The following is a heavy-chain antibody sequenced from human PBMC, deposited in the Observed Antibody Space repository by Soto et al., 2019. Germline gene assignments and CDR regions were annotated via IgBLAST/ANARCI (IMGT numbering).Heavy chain of an antibody. CDR1: GYTFTSYG. D-gene: IGHD3-16*02. Sequence: QFQLVQAGAEVKKPGASVKVSCKASGYTFTSYGISWVRQAPGQVLEGMGWISAYNGNTNYAQKLQVRVTMTTDTSTSTAYMELRRLRSDDTAVYYCARDGRGVTFGVVIVPFDYGGQGTLVTVSS. V-gene: IGHV1-18*01. CDR2: ISAYNGNT. CDR3: ARDGRGVTFGVVIVPFDY. J-gene: IGHJ4*02.